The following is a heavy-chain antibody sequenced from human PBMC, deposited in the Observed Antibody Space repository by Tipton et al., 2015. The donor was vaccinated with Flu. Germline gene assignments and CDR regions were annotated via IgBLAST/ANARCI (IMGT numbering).Heavy chain of an antibody. J-gene: IGHJ5*02. D-gene: IGHD4-23*01. CDR1: GGSFSGYY. CDR3: ARIRAGGGGQIWFDP. Sequence: TLSLTCAVYGGSFSGYYWSWIRQPPGKGLEWIGEINHIGSTNYNPSLKSRVTISVDTSKNQFSLTLRSVTAADTAVYYCARIRAGGGGQIWFDPWGQGTLVTVSS. V-gene: IGHV4-34*01. CDR2: INHIGST.